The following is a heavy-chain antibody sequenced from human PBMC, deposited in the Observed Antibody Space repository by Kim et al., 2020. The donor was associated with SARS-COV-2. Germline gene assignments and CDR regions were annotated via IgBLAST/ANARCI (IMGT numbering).Heavy chain of an antibody. CDR2: SGSAGST. D-gene: IGHD6-13*01. J-gene: IGHJ4*02. CDR3: VKDGRAAGDDH. V-gene: IGHV3-23*01. CDR1: GFTLSRYA. Sequence: GGSLRLSCAASGFTLSRYAMSWVRQAPGKVLEWVSVSGSAGSTYYADSVKGRFTISRDNSKDTLYLQMNSLRAEDTAVYYCVKDGRAAGDDHWCQGTRVT.